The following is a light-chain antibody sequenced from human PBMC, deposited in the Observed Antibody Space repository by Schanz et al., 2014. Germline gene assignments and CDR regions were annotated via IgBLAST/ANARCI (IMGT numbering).Light chain of an antibody. CDR3: SSYTSSSTSVV. CDR2: DVS. J-gene: IGLJ2*01. CDR1: SSDVGGYDH. Sequence: QSALTQPASVSGSPGQSITFSCTGTSSDVGGYDHVSWYQQYPGKAPKLMIYDVSNRPSGVSNRFSGSKSGNTASLTVSGLQTEDEADYYCSSYTSSSTSVVFGGGTKLTVL. V-gene: IGLV2-14*01.